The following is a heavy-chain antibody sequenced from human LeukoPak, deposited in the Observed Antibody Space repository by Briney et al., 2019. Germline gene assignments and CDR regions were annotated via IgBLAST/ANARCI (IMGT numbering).Heavy chain of an antibody. CDR2: IYYSGST. V-gene: IGHV4-39*01. J-gene: IGHJ5*02. CDR1: GGSISSNNYY. Sequence: PSETLSLTCTVSGGSISSNNYYWGWVRQPPGKGLDLIGTIYYSGSTYYKPSLKSRVTISVDTSKDQLSLKLNSVTAADTAVYYCARRDSYGGGWFDPWGQGTLVTVSS. D-gene: IGHD4-23*01. CDR3: ARRDSYGGGWFDP.